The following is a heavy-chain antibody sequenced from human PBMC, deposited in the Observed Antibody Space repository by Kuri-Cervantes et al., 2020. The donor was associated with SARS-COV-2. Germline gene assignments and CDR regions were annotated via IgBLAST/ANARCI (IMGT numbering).Heavy chain of an antibody. D-gene: IGHD6-19*01. Sequence: GSLRLSCAVSGYSISSGYYRGWIRQPPGKGLEWIGSIYYSGSTYYNPSLKSRVTISVDTSKNQFSLKLSSVTAADTAVYYCARHLFAGIAVAGTWFDYWGQGTLVTVSS. CDR1: GYSISSGYY. V-gene: IGHV4-38-2*01. J-gene: IGHJ4*02. CDR2: IYYSGST. CDR3: ARHLFAGIAVAGTWFDY.